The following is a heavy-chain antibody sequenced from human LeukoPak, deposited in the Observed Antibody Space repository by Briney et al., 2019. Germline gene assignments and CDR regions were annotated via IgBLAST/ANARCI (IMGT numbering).Heavy chain of an antibody. J-gene: IGHJ3*02. Sequence: PGRSLRLSCAASGFTFVDYAMHWVRRAPGKGLEWVSGISWNSGSIGYADSVKGRFTISRDNAKNSLYLQMNSLRAEDMALYYCAKGGGDAFDIWGQGTMVTVSS. D-gene: IGHD1-26*01. V-gene: IGHV3-9*03. CDR3: AKGGGDAFDI. CDR2: ISWNSGSI. CDR1: GFTFVDYA.